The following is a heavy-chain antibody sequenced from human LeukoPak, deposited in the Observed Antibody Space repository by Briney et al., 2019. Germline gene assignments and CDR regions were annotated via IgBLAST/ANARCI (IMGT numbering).Heavy chain of an antibody. CDR1: GFTFSSYN. CDR3: ARVVWELLGRGAFDI. V-gene: IGHV3-21*01. D-gene: IGHD1-26*01. J-gene: IGHJ3*02. Sequence: PGGSLRLSCAASGFTFSSYNMNWVRQAPGKGLEWVSSISSSSSYIYYADSVKGRFTISRDNAKNSLYLQMNSLRAEDTAVYYCARVVWELLGRGAFDIWGQGTMVTVSS. CDR2: ISSSSSYI.